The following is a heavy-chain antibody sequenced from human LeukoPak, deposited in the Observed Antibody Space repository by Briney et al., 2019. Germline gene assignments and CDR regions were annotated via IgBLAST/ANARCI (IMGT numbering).Heavy chain of an antibody. V-gene: IGHV3-48*02. CDR2: INDNTRDK. CDR1: GFTFNRHG. J-gene: IGHJ3*01. D-gene: IGHD3-10*01. Sequence: GGSLRLSCEASGFTFNRHGMNWVRQAPGKGLEWLSYINDNTRDKFYADSVEGRFTISRDNGKKSLYLQMDSLRDEDAAVYYCARDSARASDLWRQGTMVTVSS. CDR3: ARDSARASDL.